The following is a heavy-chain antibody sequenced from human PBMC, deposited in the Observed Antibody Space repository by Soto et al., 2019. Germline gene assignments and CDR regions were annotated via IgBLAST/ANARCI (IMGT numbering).Heavy chain of an antibody. CDR1: GFSLSTGAVG. V-gene: IGHV2-5*01. CDR2: VYYNDDI. Sequence: QITLKESGPTLVKPTQTLTLTCTFSGFSLSTGAVGVGWIRQPPGEALEWLALVYYNDDIRYSPSLKDRLTITKDTSKHQVVLTLTNMDLVDTATYFCAHGRSVGSTYYFEYWGQGTLVTVSS. J-gene: IGHJ4*02. CDR3: AHGRSVGSTYYFEY. D-gene: IGHD2-2*03.